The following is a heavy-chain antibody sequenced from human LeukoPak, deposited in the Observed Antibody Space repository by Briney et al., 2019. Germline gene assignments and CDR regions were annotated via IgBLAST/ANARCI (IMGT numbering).Heavy chain of an antibody. D-gene: IGHD3-22*01. CDR1: GYTFTSYG. V-gene: IGHV1-18*01. J-gene: IGHJ3*02. CDR3: ATPPLGHDSSRGDDAFDI. CDR2: ISAYNGNT. Sequence: ASVKVSCKASGYTFTSYGISWVRQAPGQGLEWMGWISAYNGNTNYAQKLQGRVTMTTDTSTSTAYMELSSLRSEDTAVYYCATPPLGHDSSRGDDAFDIWGQGTMVTVSS.